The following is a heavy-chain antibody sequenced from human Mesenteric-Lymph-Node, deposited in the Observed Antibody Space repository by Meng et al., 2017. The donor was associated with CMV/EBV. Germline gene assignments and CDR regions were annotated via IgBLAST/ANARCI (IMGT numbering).Heavy chain of an antibody. V-gene: IGHV1-18*04. CDR3: ARGIYDSSGRYWYFDL. Sequence: SGYTFTSYGISWVRQAPGQGLEWMGWISAYNGNTNYAQTLQGRVTMTTDTSTSTAYMELRSLRSDDTAVYYCARGIYDSSGRYWYFDLWGRGTLVTVSS. CDR2: ISAYNGNT. CDR1: GYTFTSYG. D-gene: IGHD3-22*01. J-gene: IGHJ2*01.